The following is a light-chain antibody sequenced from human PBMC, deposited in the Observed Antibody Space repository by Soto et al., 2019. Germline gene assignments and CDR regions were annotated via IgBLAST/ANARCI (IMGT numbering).Light chain of an antibody. V-gene: IGKV3-15*01. CDR3: QQYTNWPPTWK. J-gene: IGKJ1*01. Sequence: EIVLTQSPGTLSLSPGEIASLSCRCIQSVSSSYLAWYQQKPGQAPRLLIYGASTRATGFPARFSGSGSGTEFTLTISSLQSEDFAVYSCQQYTNWPPTWKFGQGTKV. CDR2: GAS. CDR1: QSVSSSY.